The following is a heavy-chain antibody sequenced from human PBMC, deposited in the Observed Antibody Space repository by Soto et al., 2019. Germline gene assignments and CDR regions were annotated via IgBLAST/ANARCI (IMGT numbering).Heavy chain of an antibody. D-gene: IGHD2-15*01. J-gene: IGHJ6*03. V-gene: IGHV4-39*07. Sequence: PSETLSLTCTVSGCSIYSSSYHWSWILHPPVKGLEWIGSIYYSGSTYYNPSLKSRVTISVDTSKNQFSLKLSSVTAADTAVYYCAREDYCSGGSGYPGRHYPYYTDVSGTGTPVTLAS. CDR1: GCSIYSSSYH. CDR3: AREDYCSGGSGYPGRHYPYYTDV. CDR2: IYYSGST.